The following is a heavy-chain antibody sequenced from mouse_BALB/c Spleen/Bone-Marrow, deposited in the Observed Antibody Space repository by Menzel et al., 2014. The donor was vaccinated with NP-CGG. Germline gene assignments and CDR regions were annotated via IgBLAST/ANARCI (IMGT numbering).Heavy chain of an antibody. CDR1: GYAFSSYW. J-gene: IGHJ1*01. CDR2: IYPGDGDT. D-gene: IGHD2-1*01. Sequence: VQLQQSGAELVRPGSSVKISCKASGYAFSSYWMNWAKQRPGQGLEWIGQIYPGDGDTNYSGKFKGKATLTADKSSSTAYMQLSSLTSEDSAVYFCARRVYGNYWYFDVWGAGTTVTVSS. V-gene: IGHV1-80*01. CDR3: ARRVYGNYWYFDV.